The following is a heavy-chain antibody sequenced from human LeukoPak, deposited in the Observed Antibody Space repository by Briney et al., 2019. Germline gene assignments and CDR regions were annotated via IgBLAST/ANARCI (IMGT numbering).Heavy chain of an antibody. CDR2: IASASDYI. V-gene: IGHV3-21*01. CDR1: GFTFSSYS. J-gene: IGHJ4*02. D-gene: IGHD3-16*02. CDR3: ARVSLGGTVGAYYFDY. Sequence: PGGSLRLSCAASGFTFSSYSLNWVRQAPGKGLDWVSSIASASDYIHYGDSVKGRFTISRDNAKNSPYLQMNSLRAEDTAVYYCARVSLGGTVGAYYFDYLGQGTLVTVSS.